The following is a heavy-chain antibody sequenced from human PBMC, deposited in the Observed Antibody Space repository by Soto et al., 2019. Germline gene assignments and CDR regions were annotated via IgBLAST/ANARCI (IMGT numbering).Heavy chain of an antibody. V-gene: IGHV4-34*01. CDR3: ARGLAAQSFYFDF. Sequence: QVQLHQWGAGLVRPSETLALTCAVNGGSFTTNHWYWIRQSPEKGLEWIGEISPDGATNFNPTLKSRLSMSVETSKRQFSLHLTSVTASDTAVYFCARGLAAQSFYFDFWGQGTLVTISS. D-gene: IGHD3-16*02. CDR2: ISPDGAT. CDR1: GGSFTTNH. J-gene: IGHJ4*02.